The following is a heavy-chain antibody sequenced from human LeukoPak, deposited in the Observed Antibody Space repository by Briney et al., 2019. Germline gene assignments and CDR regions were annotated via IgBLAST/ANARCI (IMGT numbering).Heavy chain of an antibody. CDR2: ISSGGSTM. CDR1: GFTFRDFH. CDR3: VRDSHAGIFDS. Sequence: GGSLRLSCSTSGFTFRDFHMNWLRQVPGKGLQHVAYISSGGSTMYYADSVVGRFTISRDDASDLLFLQMDRLREDDTAFYYCVRDSHAGIFDSWGQGTLVTVSS. J-gene: IGHJ4*02. V-gene: IGHV3-48*02.